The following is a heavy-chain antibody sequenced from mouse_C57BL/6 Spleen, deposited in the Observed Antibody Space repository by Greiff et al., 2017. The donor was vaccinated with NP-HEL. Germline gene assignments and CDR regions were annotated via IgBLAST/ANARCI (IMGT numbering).Heavy chain of an antibody. CDR3: ARGTTVVATYWYFDV. V-gene: IGHV5-4*01. CDR2: ISDGGSYT. J-gene: IGHJ1*03. D-gene: IGHD1-1*01. CDR1: GFTFSSYA. Sequence: EVQVVESGGGLVKPGGSLKLSCEASGFTFSSYAMSWVRQTPEKRLEWVATISDGGSYTYYPDNVKGRFTISRDNAKNNRYLQMSHLKSEDTAMYYGARGTTVVATYWYFDVWGTGTTVTVSS.